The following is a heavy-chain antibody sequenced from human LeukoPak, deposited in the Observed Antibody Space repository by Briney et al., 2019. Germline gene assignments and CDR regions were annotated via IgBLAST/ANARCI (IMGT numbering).Heavy chain of an antibody. Sequence: GGSLRLSCAASGFTFDDYGMSWVRQAPGKGLEWVSAISGSGGSTYYADSVKGRFTISRDNSKNTLYLQMNSLRAEDTAVYYCAKTLGATTTLFDYWGQGTLVTVSS. CDR3: AKTLGATTTLFDY. CDR2: ISGSGGST. D-gene: IGHD1-26*01. CDR1: GFTFDDYG. J-gene: IGHJ4*02. V-gene: IGHV3-23*01.